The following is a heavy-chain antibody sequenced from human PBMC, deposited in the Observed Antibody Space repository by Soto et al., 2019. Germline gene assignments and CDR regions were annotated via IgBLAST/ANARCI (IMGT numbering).Heavy chain of an antibody. Sequence: GGSLRLSCAASGFTFSSYSMNWVRQAPGKGLEWVSSISSSSSYIYYANSVKGRFTISRDNAKNSLYLQMNSLRAEDTAVYYCARAPDILTDYYHYFDYWGQGTLVTVSS. J-gene: IGHJ4*02. CDR1: GFTFSSYS. D-gene: IGHD3-9*01. CDR2: ISSSSSYI. V-gene: IGHV3-21*01. CDR3: ARAPDILTDYYHYFDY.